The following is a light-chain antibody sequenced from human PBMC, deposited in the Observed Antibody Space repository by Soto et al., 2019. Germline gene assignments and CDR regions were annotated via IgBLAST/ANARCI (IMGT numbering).Light chain of an antibody. CDR2: GAS. J-gene: IGKJ1*01. CDR3: QRAYSPPRT. CDR1: QSISTY. Sequence: DIQMTQSPSSLSASVGDRVTLTCRASQSISTYLNWYQQRPGKAPKLLIYGASTLQSGVPFRFSGSGSGTDFTLTISSLQPEDTAIYYCQRAYSPPRTFGKGTKVDIK. V-gene: IGKV1-39*01.